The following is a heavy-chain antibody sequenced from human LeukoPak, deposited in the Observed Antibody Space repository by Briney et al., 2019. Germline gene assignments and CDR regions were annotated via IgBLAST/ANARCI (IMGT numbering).Heavy chain of an antibody. D-gene: IGHD6-6*01. CDR2: IYYSGST. CDR1: GGSISSYY. CDR3: AREVAEEYSSSPGWFDP. J-gene: IGHJ5*02. V-gene: IGHV4-59*01. Sequence: PSETLSLTCTVSGGSISSYYWSWIRQPPGKGLEWIGYIYYSGSTNYNPSLNSRVTISVDTSKNQFSLKLSSVTAADTAVYYCAREVAEEYSSSPGWFDPWGQGTLVTVSS.